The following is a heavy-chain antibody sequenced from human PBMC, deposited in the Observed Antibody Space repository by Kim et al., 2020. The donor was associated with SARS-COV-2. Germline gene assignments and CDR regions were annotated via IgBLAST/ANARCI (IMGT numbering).Heavy chain of an antibody. J-gene: IGHJ6*03. CDR3: ARYAEGTARPTYYFYHIDV. CDR2: MNAGGTT. D-gene: IGHD6-6*01. CDR1: GGSISTYY. V-gene: IGHV4-59*10. Sequence: SETLSLTCVVSGGSISTYYWTWIRQPAGKGLEWIGRMNAGGTTSYSPSFKSGFTMSIDSTRTQVSLKLTSVTAADTASYYCARYAEGTARPTYYFYHIDV.